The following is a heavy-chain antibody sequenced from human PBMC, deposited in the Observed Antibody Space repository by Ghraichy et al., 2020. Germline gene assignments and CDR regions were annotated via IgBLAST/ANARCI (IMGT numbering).Heavy chain of an antibody. D-gene: IGHD2-2*01. V-gene: IGHV3-23*01. Sequence: GGSLRLSCVASGFVISNYAMSWVCQAPGKGLEWVSAISGSGDGTYYADSVKGRFTVSRDNSKNTLYLQMNSLRAEDTAIYYCAKDSGTNSFVGSDYWGQGTLVTVSS. CDR2: ISGSGDGT. CDR1: GFVISNYA. CDR3: AKDSGTNSFVGSDY. J-gene: IGHJ4*02.